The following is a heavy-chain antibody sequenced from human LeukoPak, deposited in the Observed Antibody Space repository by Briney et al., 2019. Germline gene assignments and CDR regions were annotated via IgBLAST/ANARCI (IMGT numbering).Heavy chain of an antibody. D-gene: IGHD3-22*01. CDR2: IRVYNGNT. Sequence: GASVKVSCKASGGTFSSYAISWVRQAPGQGLEWMGWIRVYNGNTNYAQKLQGRVAMTTDTSTSTAYMELRSLRSDDTAVYYCARDVGTTYYYDSSGYQSFDYWGQGTLVTVSS. CDR3: ARDVGTTYYYDSSGYQSFDY. V-gene: IGHV1-18*01. CDR1: GGTFSSYA. J-gene: IGHJ4*02.